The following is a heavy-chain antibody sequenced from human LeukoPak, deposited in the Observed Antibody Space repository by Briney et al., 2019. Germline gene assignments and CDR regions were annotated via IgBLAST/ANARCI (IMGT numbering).Heavy chain of an antibody. CDR3: ARGYYGSGSYYMGNY. CDR2: IWYDGSNK. CDR1: GLAFSSYA. Sequence: GGSLRLSCAASGLAFSSYAVHRVRQAPGKGLEWVAVIWYDGSNKYYADSVKGRFTISRDNSKNTLYLQMNSLRVEDSALYYCARGYYGSGSYYMGNYWGQGTLVTVSS. D-gene: IGHD3-10*01. J-gene: IGHJ1*01. V-gene: IGHV3-33*01.